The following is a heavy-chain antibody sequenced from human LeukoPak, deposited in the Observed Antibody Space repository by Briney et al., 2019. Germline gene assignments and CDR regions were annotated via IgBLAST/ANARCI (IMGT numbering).Heavy chain of an antibody. V-gene: IGHV1-2*02. CDR3: ARDKLGLGELSLYDQ. J-gene: IGHJ5*02. CDR2: MNPNSGGT. D-gene: IGHD3-16*02. Sequence: GASVKVSCKASGYTLTGYDMHWVRQAPGQGLEWMGWMNPNSGGTRYAQKFQGRVTMTRDTSISTAYMELSRLRSDDTAMYYCARDKLGLGELSLYDQWGQGTLVTVFS. CDR1: GYTLTGYD.